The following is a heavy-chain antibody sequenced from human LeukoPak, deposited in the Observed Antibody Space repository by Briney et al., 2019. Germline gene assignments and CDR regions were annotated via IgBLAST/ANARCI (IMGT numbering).Heavy chain of an antibody. V-gene: IGHV3-33*06. CDR2: IWYDGSNK. J-gene: IGHJ4*02. Sequence: TGGSLRLSCAASGFTFSSYGMHWVRQAPGKGLEWVAVIWYDGSNKYYADSVKGRFTISRDNSKNTLYLQMNSLRAEDTAVYYCAKERMTTVFDYWGQGTLVTVSS. CDR3: AKERMTTVFDY. CDR1: GFTFSSYG. D-gene: IGHD4-17*01.